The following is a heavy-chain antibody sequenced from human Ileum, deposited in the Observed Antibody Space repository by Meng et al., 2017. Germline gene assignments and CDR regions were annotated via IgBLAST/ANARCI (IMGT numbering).Heavy chain of an antibody. Sequence: QVQLQESGPGLVNPSQTLSLTCSVSGGSMRSGDNYWSWIRQPPGKGLEWIGYIYYSGSTYYTPSLKSRVIMSVDTSANRFSLNLNSVTAADTAVYYCARENTIFGVVWGSWFDPWGQGTLVTVSS. CDR3: ARENTIFGVVWGSWFDP. CDR1: GGSMRSGDNY. V-gene: IGHV4-30-4*01. CDR2: IYYSGST. D-gene: IGHD3-3*01. J-gene: IGHJ5*02.